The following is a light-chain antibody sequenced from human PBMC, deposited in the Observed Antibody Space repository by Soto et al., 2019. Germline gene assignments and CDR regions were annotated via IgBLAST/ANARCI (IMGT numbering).Light chain of an antibody. V-gene: IGKV3-20*01. Sequence: EIVLTQSPGTLSLSPGERATLSCRASQSFSSSYLAWYQQKPVQAPRLLIYGASSRATGIPDRFSGSGSGTDFTLTISRLEPEDFAVYYCQQYGSSFTFGQGTRLEIK. CDR2: GAS. CDR1: QSFSSSY. CDR3: QQYGSSFT. J-gene: IGKJ5*01.